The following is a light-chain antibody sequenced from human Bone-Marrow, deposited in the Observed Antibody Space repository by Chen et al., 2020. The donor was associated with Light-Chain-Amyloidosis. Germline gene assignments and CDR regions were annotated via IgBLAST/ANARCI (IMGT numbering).Light chain of an antibody. J-gene: IGKJ5*01. CDR1: QRISNY. Sequence: DIQMTPSPSSLPVSVGDRVTITCRASQRISNYLNWYQQKPGKAPKLLVHAASTLQSGVPLRFRGSGSGTEFSLTISSGQPEDCAIYYCQQSYSMASITFGQGTRLEIK. V-gene: IGKV1-39*01. CDR3: QQSYSMASIT. CDR2: AAS.